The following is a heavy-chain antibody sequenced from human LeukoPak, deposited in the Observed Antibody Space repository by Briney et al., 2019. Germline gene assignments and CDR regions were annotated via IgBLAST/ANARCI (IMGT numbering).Heavy chain of an antibody. J-gene: IGHJ6*03. D-gene: IGHD5-18*01. Sequence: GGSLRLSCEASGFTFSSYEMNWVRQAPGKGLEWVSYISSSGSHIYYADSVKGRLTIPRDNAKNSLYLQMNSLRVEDTAVYYCARGNPIHLWYTTLPYYYMDVWGKGTTVTISS. CDR3: ARGNPIHLWYTTLPYYYMDV. V-gene: IGHV3-48*03. CDR1: GFTFSSYE. CDR2: ISSSGSHI.